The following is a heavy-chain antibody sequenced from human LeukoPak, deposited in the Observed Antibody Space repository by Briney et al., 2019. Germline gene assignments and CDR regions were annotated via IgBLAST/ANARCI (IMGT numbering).Heavy chain of an antibody. J-gene: IGHJ3*01. CDR1: GFTFDDFA. CDR3: IKDLRLDLHFDTFDV. V-gene: IGHV3-9*01. Sequence: PGGSLRLFCAASGFTFDDFAMHWVRQAPGKGLEWVSSISWDSGSSVYADSVKGRFTIARDNAKNSLYLQMNSLRPEDTALYYCIKDLRLDLHFDTFDVWGQGTMVTVSS. CDR2: ISWDSGSS. D-gene: IGHD1-7*01.